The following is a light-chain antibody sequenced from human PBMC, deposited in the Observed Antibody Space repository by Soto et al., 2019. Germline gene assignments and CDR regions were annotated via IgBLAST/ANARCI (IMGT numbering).Light chain of an antibody. Sequence: DIQMTQSPSSLSASVGDKVTITCRASQTISSYLNWYQQKPGQAPTLLIYSASTLQSGVPLRFSGSGFGTDFTLTINSLQPEDFATYYGQQSSDSSWTFGQGTNVEIK. CDR2: SAS. CDR3: QQSSDSSWT. V-gene: IGKV1-39*01. J-gene: IGKJ1*01. CDR1: QTISSY.